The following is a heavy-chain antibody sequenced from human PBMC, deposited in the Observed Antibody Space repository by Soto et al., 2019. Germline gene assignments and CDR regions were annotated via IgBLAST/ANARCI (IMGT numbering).Heavy chain of an antibody. D-gene: IGHD2-15*01. V-gene: IGHV4-31*03. Sequence: SETLSLTCTVSGGSIRRRGYYWSWIRQRPGEGLEWIGFFYYSGITDYNPSLKTRITISADTPRNQFFLNLYSVTAADTAVYYCARDRVCSGGSCSGVWGQGTTVTVSS. CDR2: FYYSGIT. J-gene: IGHJ6*02. CDR1: GGSIRRRGYY. CDR3: ARDRVCSGGSCSGV.